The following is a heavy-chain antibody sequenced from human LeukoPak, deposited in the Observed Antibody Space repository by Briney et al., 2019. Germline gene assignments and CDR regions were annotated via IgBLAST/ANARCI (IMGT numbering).Heavy chain of an antibody. V-gene: IGHV3-23*01. D-gene: IGHD3-22*01. CDR2: ISGSGGTT. CDR1: GFXFSSYD. J-gene: IGHJ3*02. Sequence: GGSLRLSCAASGFXFSSYDMSWVRQAPGKGLEWVSVISGSGGTTHYADSVRGRLIISRDNSKNTLYVQMNSLRAEDTAVYYCAKALGSSGYYHDSFDIWGQGTLVAVSS. CDR3: AKALGSSGYYHDSFDI.